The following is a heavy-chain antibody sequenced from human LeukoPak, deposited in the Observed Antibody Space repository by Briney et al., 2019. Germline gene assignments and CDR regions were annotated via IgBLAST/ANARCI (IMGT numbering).Heavy chain of an antibody. CDR1: GGSFSGYY. CDR3: ASKRYCSGGSCYSHYYYYYMDV. J-gene: IGHJ6*03. CDR2: INHSGST. V-gene: IGHV4-34*01. D-gene: IGHD2-15*01. Sequence: SETLSLTCAVYGGSFSGYYWSLIRQPPGKGLEWIGEINHSGSTNYNPSLKSRVTISVDTSKNQFSLKLSSVTAADTAVYYCASKRYCSGGSCYSHYYYYYMDVWGKGTTVTVSS.